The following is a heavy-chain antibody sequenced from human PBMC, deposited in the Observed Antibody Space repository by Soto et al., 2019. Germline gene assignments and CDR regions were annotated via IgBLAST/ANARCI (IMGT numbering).Heavy chain of an antibody. D-gene: IGHD1-7*01. Sequence: EVQLLESGGGLVQPGGSLRLSCAASGFTFSSYAMSWVRQAPGKGLEWVSAISGSGGSTYYADSVKGRFTISRDNSKNTLYLQMNSLRAEDTAVYYCAKGGKGGDEITGTTVWFDPWGQGTLVTVSS. J-gene: IGHJ5*02. CDR2: ISGSGGST. CDR3: AKGGKGGDEITGTTVWFDP. CDR1: GFTFSSYA. V-gene: IGHV3-23*01.